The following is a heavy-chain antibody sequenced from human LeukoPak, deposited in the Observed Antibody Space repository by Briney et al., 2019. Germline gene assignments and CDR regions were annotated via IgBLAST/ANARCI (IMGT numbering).Heavy chain of an antibody. CDR2: INPSGGST. Sequence: ASVKVSCKASGYTFTSYYMHWVRQAPGQGLEWMGLINPSGGSTSYAQKFQGRVTMTRDTSTSTVYMELSSLRSEDTAVYYCARDGPFSRYYYDSSGYSTRRPFDYWGQGTLVTVSS. CDR3: ARDGPFSRYYYDSSGYSTRRPFDY. V-gene: IGHV1-46*01. D-gene: IGHD3-22*01. J-gene: IGHJ4*02. CDR1: GYTFTSYY.